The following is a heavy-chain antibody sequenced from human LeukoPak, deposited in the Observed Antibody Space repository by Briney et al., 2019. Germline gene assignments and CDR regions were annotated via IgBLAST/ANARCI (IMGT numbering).Heavy chain of an antibody. D-gene: IGHD4-23*01. V-gene: IGHV4-34*01. CDR3: ARGMTTVVNHYYYYGMDV. J-gene: IGHJ6*02. CDR1: GGSFSGYY. Sequence: SETLSLTCAAYGGSFSGYYWSWIRQPPGKGLEWIGEINHSGSTNYNPSLKSRVTISVDTSKNQFSLKLSSVTAADTAVYYCARGMTTVVNHYYYYGMDVWGQGTTVTVSS. CDR2: INHSGST.